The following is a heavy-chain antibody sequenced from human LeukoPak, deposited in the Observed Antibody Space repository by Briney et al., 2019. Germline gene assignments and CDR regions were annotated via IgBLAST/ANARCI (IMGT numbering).Heavy chain of an antibody. CDR2: ISWNSGSI. D-gene: IGHD6-19*01. V-gene: IGHV3-9*01. Sequence: GGSLRLSCAASGFTFDDYAMHWVRQAPGKGLEWVSGISWNSGSIGYADSVKGRFTISRDNAKNSLYPQMNSLRAEDTALYYCAKGESIAVAGTCFDYWGQGTLVTVSS. CDR3: AKGESIAVAGTCFDY. J-gene: IGHJ4*02. CDR1: GFTFDDYA.